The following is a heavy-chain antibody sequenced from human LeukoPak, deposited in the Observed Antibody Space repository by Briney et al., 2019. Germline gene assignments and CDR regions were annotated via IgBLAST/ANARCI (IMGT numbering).Heavy chain of an antibody. CDR2: IYSSGSS. CDR3: ARVSSSWYQDWYFDL. Sequence: SETLSLTCTVSGDSISAYYCTWIRQLAGKGLEWIGRIYSSGSSNFNPSLKSRVTMSVDTSKNQFSLKLSSVTAADTAVYYCARVSSSWYQDWYFDLWGRGTLVTVSS. D-gene: IGHD6-13*01. J-gene: IGHJ2*01. CDR1: GDSISAYY. V-gene: IGHV4-4*07.